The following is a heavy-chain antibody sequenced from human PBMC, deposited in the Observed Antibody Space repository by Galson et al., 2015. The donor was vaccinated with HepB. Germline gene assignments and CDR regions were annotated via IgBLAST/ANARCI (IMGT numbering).Heavy chain of an antibody. CDR3: AKDFLVVRADFWSGYYPNWFDP. CDR2: ISYDGSNK. D-gene: IGHD3-3*01. J-gene: IGHJ5*02. V-gene: IGHV3-30*18. CDR1: GFTFSSYG. Sequence: SLRLSCAASGFTFSSYGMHWVRQAPGKGLEWVAVISYDGSNKYYADSVKGRFTISRDNSKNTLYLQMNSLRAEDTAVYYCAKDFLVVRADFWSGYYPNWFDPWGRGTLVTVSS.